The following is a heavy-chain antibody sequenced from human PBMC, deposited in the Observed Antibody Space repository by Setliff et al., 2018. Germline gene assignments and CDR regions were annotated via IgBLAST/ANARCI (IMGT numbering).Heavy chain of an antibody. CDR3: AKCGGDHCCPLYQYYMDV. Sequence: GGSLRLSCATSGFTFRDYSLTWVRQAPGKGLEWVSVISGSGDNTYYADSVKGRFTISRDDARSTMYLQMNRLRAEDTAVYYCAKCGGDHCCPLYQYYMDVWGKGTTVTVSS. CDR2: ISGSGDNT. CDR1: GFTFRDYS. D-gene: IGHD2-21*02. V-gene: IGHV3-23*01. J-gene: IGHJ6*03.